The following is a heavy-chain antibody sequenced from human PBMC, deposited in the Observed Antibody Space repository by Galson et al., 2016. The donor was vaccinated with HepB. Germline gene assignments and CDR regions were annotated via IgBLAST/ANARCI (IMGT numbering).Heavy chain of an antibody. D-gene: IGHD6-13*01. J-gene: IGHJ1*01. CDR1: GYSFIDYG. CDR3: ARDLVTAAGQYFRH. Sequence: SVKVSCKASGYSFIDYGISWVRQAPGQRLEWMAWISGDNSYTQYAPKLQDRVTMTTETSTSTAYMELRSLESDDTAVYYCARDLVTAAGQYFRHWGQGTLVTVSS. V-gene: IGHV1-18*01. CDR2: ISGDNSYT.